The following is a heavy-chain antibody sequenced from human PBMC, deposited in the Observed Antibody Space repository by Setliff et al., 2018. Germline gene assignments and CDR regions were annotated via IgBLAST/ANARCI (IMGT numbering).Heavy chain of an antibody. CDR2: IYQNGIT. J-gene: IGHJ4*02. Sequence: SETLSLTCSVSGASISTTYYYWDWIRQSPEKGLEWIGTIYQNGITYYNPSLKSRITMSIDKSKNQFSLNLRSVTAADTAVYYCTRGGERYHTANWGQGALVTVS. D-gene: IGHD2-2*01. CDR1: GASISTTYYY. CDR3: TRGGERYHTAN. V-gene: IGHV4-39*07.